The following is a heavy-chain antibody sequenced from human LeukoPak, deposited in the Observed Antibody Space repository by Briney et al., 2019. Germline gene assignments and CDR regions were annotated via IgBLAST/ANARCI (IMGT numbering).Heavy chain of an antibody. V-gene: IGHV3-48*03. J-gene: IGHJ3*02. D-gene: IGHD6-13*01. CDR3: AKDWGIAAANDAFDI. CDR2: ISSSGSTI. Sequence: GGSLRLSCAASGFTFSSYEMNWVRQAPGKGLEWVSYISSSGSTIYYADSVKGRFTISRDNSKNTLYLQMNSLRAEDTAVYYCAKDWGIAAANDAFDIWGQGTMVTVSS. CDR1: GFTFSSYE.